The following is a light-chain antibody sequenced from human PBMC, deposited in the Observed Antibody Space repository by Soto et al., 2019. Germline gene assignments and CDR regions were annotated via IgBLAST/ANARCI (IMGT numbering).Light chain of an antibody. CDR1: QSFSKF. V-gene: IGKV1D-13*01. CDR2: DAS. CDR3: QQFIDWWT. J-gene: IGKJ1*01. Sequence: EMTQSPSSLAAFVGDRSTMTFRASQSFSKFLSWYQQKSGQTPKLLIYDASNWETGVPSRFRGSGSETEFTLTISGLQPEDFATYYCQQFIDWWTFGQGTKVDNK.